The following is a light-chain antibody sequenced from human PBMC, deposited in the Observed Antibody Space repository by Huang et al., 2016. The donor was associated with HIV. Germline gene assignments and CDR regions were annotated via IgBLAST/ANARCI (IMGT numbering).Light chain of an antibody. J-gene: IGKJ3*01. CDR3: QQYNDFRST. CDR1: QIVSSH. Sequence: ETVMTQSPVTLSVSPGDRASLSCRSSQIVSSHLAWYQQKPGQAPRLLIYAASTRATGVPARFSGSGAGTEFTLTISTLQSEDSAVYCCQQYNDFRSTFGPGTRVEIK. V-gene: IGKV3-15*01. CDR2: AAS.